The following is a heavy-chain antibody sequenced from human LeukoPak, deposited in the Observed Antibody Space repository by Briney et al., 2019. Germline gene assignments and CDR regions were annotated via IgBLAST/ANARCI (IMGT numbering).Heavy chain of an antibody. Sequence: ASVKVSCKPSGYTFTGYYIQWVRQAPGQGLEWMGWINPNNGGTNYAQKFQGRVTITRDTSISTAYMELSRLRSDDTAIYYCARDISDCSSTSCSRLHFDYWGQGTLVTVSS. CDR2: INPNNGGT. J-gene: IGHJ4*02. CDR1: GYTFTGYY. D-gene: IGHD2-2*01. V-gene: IGHV1-2*02. CDR3: ARDISDCSSTSCSRLHFDY.